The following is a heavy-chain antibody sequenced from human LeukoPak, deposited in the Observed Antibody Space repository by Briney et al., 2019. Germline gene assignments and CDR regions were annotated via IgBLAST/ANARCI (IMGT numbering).Heavy chain of an antibody. Sequence: SGTLSLTCTVSGDSISSSSYFWGWIRQPPGKGLEWTASIDYSGNTYYNPSLKSRVTMSIDTSKNHFSLKLSSVTAADTAVYYCARLDSHGSDDFWGQGILVTVSS. CDR3: ARLDSHGSDDF. V-gene: IGHV4-39*02. CDR1: GDSISSSSYF. J-gene: IGHJ4*02. D-gene: IGHD2-21*01. CDR2: IDYSGNT.